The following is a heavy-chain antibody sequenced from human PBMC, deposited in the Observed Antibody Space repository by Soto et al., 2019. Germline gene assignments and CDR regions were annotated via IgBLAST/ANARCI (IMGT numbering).Heavy chain of an antibody. J-gene: IGHJ4*02. CDR3: AKDGLSDSPSAIDY. Sequence: LRLSCAASGFTFTKSGMSWVRQAPGKGLEWVAGIGGSGRKTYYADSVKGRFSISRDNSKNSLLLQMNSLSADDTAIYYCAKDGLSDSPSAIDYWGLGTLVTAPQ. V-gene: IGHV3-23*01. CDR2: IGGSGRKT. CDR1: GFTFTKSG. D-gene: IGHD6-13*01.